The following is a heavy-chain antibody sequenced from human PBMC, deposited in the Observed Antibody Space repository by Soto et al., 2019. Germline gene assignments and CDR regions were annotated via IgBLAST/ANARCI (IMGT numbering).Heavy chain of an antibody. Sequence: ASVKVSCKASGYTFTSYGISWVRQAPGQGLEWMEWISAYNGNTNYAQKLQGRVTMTTDTSTSTAYMELRSLRSDDTAVYYCARGSQRVVVPAAVDYWGQGTLVTVSS. CDR1: GYTFTSYG. CDR2: ISAYNGNT. V-gene: IGHV1-18*01. CDR3: ARGSQRVVVPAAVDY. D-gene: IGHD2-2*01. J-gene: IGHJ4*02.